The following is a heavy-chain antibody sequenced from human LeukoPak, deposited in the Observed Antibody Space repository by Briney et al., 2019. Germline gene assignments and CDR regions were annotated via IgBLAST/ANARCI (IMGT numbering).Heavy chain of an antibody. CDR1: GFSINTYT. CDR3: AKGLERESRLDS. J-gene: IGHJ4*02. Sequence: GGSLRLSCDASGFSINTYTMYWVRQAPGQGLEWVSGIRNSDGMTYYADSVRGRFTISTDNSKNTLYLQMNSPRAEDTALYYCAKGLERESRLDSWGQGTLVTVSS. V-gene: IGHV3-23*01. D-gene: IGHD1-1*01. CDR2: IRNSDGMT.